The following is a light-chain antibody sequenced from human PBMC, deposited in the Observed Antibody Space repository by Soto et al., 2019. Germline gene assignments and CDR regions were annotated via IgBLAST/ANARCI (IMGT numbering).Light chain of an antibody. CDR1: SSDVGGYNY. Sequence: QSALTQPASVSGSPGQSITISCTGTSSDVGGYNYVSWYQQHPGKAPKLMIYDVSNRPSGVSNRFSGSKSGNTASLTISGLQAEDEADYYCSSYPSSSTLLFGGGTKRTVL. CDR2: DVS. V-gene: IGLV2-14*01. CDR3: SSYPSSSTLL. J-gene: IGLJ2*01.